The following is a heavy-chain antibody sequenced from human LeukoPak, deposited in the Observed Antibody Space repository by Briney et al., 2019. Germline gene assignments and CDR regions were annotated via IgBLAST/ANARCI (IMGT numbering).Heavy chain of an antibody. CDR3: ARIPQDDSSGYYPREGIYFDY. J-gene: IGHJ4*02. V-gene: IGHV4-4*07. D-gene: IGHD3-22*01. Sequence: SETLSLTCTVSGGSISSYYWSWIRQPAGKGLEWIGRIYTSGSTNYNPSLKSRVTMSVDTSKNQFSLKLSSVTAADTAAYYCARIPQDDSSGYYPREGIYFDYWGQGTLVTVSS. CDR2: IYTSGST. CDR1: GGSISSYY.